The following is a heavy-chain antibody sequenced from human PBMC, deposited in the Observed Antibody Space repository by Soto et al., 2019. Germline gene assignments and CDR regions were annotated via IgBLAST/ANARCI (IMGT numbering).Heavy chain of an antibody. CDR3: ARIIGYCRNNDCSWTFDV. V-gene: IGHV5-51*01. CDR1: GYSFISYW. CDR2: FYPGDSTS. Sequence: GESLKIFCKTSGYSFISYWVAWVRQLPGKGLEWMGTFYPGDSTSTYSPSFQGQVTISVDTSITTAYLQLNSLKASDTAMYYCARIIGYCRNNDCSWTFDVWGQGTMVTVSS. D-gene: IGHD2-15*01. J-gene: IGHJ3*01.